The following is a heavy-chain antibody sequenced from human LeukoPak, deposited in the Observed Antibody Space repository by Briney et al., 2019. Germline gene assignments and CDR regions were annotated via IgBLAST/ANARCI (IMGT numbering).Heavy chain of an antibody. V-gene: IGHV3-66*02. CDR1: GFTVSSNY. J-gene: IGHJ4*02. CDR2: IYSGGST. D-gene: IGHD3-22*01. CDR3: ARGKDSSGHPLEY. Sequence: GGSLRLSCAASGFTVSSNYMSWVRQAPGKGLEWVSVIYSGGSTYYADSVKGRFTISRDNSKNTLYLQMNSLRAEDTAVYYCARGKDSSGHPLEYWGQGTLVTVSS.